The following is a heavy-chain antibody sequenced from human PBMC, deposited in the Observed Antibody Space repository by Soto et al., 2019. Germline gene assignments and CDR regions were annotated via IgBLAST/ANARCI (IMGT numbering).Heavy chain of an antibody. CDR1: GFTFSDHY. V-gene: IGHV3-72*01. CDR3: ARGSEYYDFWSGYSPYYYYYYMDV. CDR2: TRNKANSYTT. Sequence: GGSLRLSCAASGFTFSDHYMDWVRQAPGKGLEWVGRTRNKANSYTTEYAASVKGRFTISRDDSKNSLYLQMNSLKTEDTAVYYCARGSEYYDFWSGYSPYYYYYYMDVWGKGTTVTVSS. J-gene: IGHJ6*03. D-gene: IGHD3-3*01.